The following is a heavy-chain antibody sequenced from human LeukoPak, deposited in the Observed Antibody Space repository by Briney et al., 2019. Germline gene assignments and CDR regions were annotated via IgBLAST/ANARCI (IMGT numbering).Heavy chain of an antibody. D-gene: IGHD4-17*01. CDR2: IYYSGST. V-gene: IGHV4-59*01. Sequence: SETLSLTCTVSGGSIRSYYWSWTRQPPGKGLEWIGYIYYSGSTNYNPSLKSRVTISVDTSKNQISLRLSSVTAVDTAVYYCARDGYGDHYGMDAWGQGTTVTVSS. J-gene: IGHJ6*02. CDR1: GGSIRSYY. CDR3: ARDGYGDHYGMDA.